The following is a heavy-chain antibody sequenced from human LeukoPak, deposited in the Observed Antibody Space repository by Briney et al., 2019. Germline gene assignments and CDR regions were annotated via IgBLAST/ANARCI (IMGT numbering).Heavy chain of an antibody. CDR2: FSGSSGNT. CDR1: GFTFSSYE. V-gene: IGHV3-23*01. Sequence: GGSLRLSCAASGFTFSSYEMNWVRQAPGKGLEWVSTFSGSSGNTYYADSVKGRFTISRDISKNTLYLQMNSLRAEETAVYYCAKREASSFEYWGQGTLVTVSS. CDR3: AKREASSFEY. D-gene: IGHD6-19*01. J-gene: IGHJ4*02.